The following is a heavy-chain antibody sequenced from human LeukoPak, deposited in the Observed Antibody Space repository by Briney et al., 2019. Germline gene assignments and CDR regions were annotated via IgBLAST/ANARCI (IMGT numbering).Heavy chain of an antibody. D-gene: IGHD3-10*01. Sequence: PGGSLRLSCAASGFTFSSYWMHWVRQAPGKGLVWVSRINSDGSSTSYADSVKGRFTISRDNAKNTLYLQMDSLRAEDTAVYYCAKDAVAPGSGGDYFDYWGQGTLVTVSS. CDR1: GFTFSSYW. CDR2: INSDGSST. J-gene: IGHJ4*02. V-gene: IGHV3-74*01. CDR3: AKDAVAPGSGGDYFDY.